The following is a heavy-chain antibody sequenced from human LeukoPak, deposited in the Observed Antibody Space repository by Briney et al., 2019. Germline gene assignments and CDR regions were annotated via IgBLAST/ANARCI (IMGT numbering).Heavy chain of an antibody. J-gene: IGHJ4*02. CDR2: ISSDGSNT. Sequence: GGSLRLSCAVSGFTFSSGYMHWVRQPPGKGPVWVSRISSDGSNTIYADSVKGRFTISRDDARNTLYLQLKRLRDADTAVYYFERFTGGGVYWGQGTLVTVSS. V-gene: IGHV3-74*01. CDR3: ERFTGGGVY. D-gene: IGHD3-10*01. CDR1: GFTFSSGY.